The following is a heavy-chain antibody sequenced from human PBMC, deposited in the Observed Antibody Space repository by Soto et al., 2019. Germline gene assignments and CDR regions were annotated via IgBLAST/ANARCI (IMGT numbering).Heavy chain of an antibody. V-gene: IGHV4-34*01. D-gene: IGHD5-12*01. CDR1: GGSFSGYY. CDR2: INHSGST. J-gene: IGHJ4*02. CDR3: ARPRGYSGYVYFDY. Sequence: QVQLQQWGAGLLKPSETLYLTCAVYGGSFSGYYWSWIRQPPGKGLEWIGEINHSGSTNYNPSLKSRVTISVDTSKNQFSLKLSSVTAADTAVYYCARPRGYSGYVYFDYWGQGTLVTVSS.